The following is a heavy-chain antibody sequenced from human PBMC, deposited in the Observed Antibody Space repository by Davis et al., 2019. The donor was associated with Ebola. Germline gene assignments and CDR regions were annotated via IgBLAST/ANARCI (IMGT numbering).Heavy chain of an antibody. CDR2: ISDSGTP. CDR1: GFTFSNYA. Sequence: GESLKISCAASGFTFSNYAMSWIRQAPGKGLEWVSYISDSGTPSYAESVKGRFTISRDNARNSLSLQMTNLRAEDTAVYYCARTVDLDFWGQGARVTVSS. D-gene: IGHD4-11*01. CDR3: ARTVDLDF. V-gene: IGHV3-11*01. J-gene: IGHJ4*02.